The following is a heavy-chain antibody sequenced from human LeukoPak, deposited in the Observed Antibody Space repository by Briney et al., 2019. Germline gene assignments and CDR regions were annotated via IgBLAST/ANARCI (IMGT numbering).Heavy chain of an antibody. CDR3: TALQEDHDYGALRDY. CDR2: IKSKTDGGTT. CDR1: GFTFDDYG. V-gene: IGHV3-15*01. D-gene: IGHD4-17*01. Sequence: GGSLRLSCAASGFTFDDYGMSWVRQAPGKGLEWVGRIKSKTDGGTTDYAAPVKGRFTISRDDSKNTLYLQMNSLKTEDTAVYFCTALQEDHDYGALRDYWGQGTLVTVSS. J-gene: IGHJ4*02.